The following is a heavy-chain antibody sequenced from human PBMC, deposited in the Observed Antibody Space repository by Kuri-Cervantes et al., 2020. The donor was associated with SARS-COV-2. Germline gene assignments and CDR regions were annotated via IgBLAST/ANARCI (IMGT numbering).Heavy chain of an antibody. V-gene: IGHV1-24*01. J-gene: IGHJ4*02. D-gene: IGHD3-22*01. CDR1: GYTLTELS. CDR3: ARGNSGLVIN. Sequence: ASVKVSCKVSGYTLTELSMHWVRQAPGKGLEWMGGFDLEDGETIYAQKFQGRVTITADESTSTAYMELSSLRSEDTAVYYCARGNSGLVINWGQGTLVTVSS. CDR2: FDLEDGET.